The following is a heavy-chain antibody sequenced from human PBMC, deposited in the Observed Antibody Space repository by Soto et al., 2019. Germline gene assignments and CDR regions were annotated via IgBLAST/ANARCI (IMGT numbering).Heavy chain of an antibody. Sequence: GGSLRLSCAASGFAFSSFAMTWVRQAPGKGLEWVSTISVVSDTADYADSVKGRFTISRDNSKNTLYLQMNSLRAEDTAVYFCAKASGYSSGWCHYWGQGTLVTVSS. CDR2: ISVVSDTA. CDR3: AKASGYSSGWCHY. V-gene: IGHV3-23*01. D-gene: IGHD6-19*01. CDR1: GFAFSSFA. J-gene: IGHJ4*02.